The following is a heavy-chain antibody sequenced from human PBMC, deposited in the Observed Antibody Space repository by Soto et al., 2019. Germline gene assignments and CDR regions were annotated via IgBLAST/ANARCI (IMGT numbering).Heavy chain of an antibody. V-gene: IGHV1-18*01. CDR3: AKDLCCGYRFDD. Sequence: ASVKVSCKASGYTFLKYGINWVRQAPGQGLEWMGGIQTDNDHASFAQKFEGRVTMTTDTSTRTVYMELRDLSSDDTAVYYCAKDLCCGYRFDDWGQETPVTVPS. D-gene: IGHD2-21*01. CDR2: IQTDNDHA. J-gene: IGHJ4*02. CDR1: GYTFLKYG.